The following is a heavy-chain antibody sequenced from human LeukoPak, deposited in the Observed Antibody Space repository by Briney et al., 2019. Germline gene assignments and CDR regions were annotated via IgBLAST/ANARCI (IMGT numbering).Heavy chain of an antibody. J-gene: IGHJ3*01. CDR1: GFTFSSYW. D-gene: IGHD3-16*01. V-gene: IGHV3-74*01. Sequence: PGGSLRLSCAAPGFTFSSYWMYWGCHTLRTGLGWVSRIISDWSVTIYAESAKRRFTISRDNTENTRYLQMNSLRAEDTAVYYWARAVSGTNAFDLWGQGTMVAVSS. CDR2: IISDWSVT. CDR3: ARAVSGTNAFDL.